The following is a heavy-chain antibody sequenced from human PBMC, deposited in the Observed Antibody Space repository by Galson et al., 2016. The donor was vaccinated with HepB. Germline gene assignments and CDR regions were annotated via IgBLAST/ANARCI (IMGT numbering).Heavy chain of an antibody. V-gene: IGHV3-30*03. CDR3: ARDPLVGSGF. CDR2: VAYDGSNQ. Sequence: SLRLSCAVSGITFSNYGMHWVRQAPGKGLEWLARVAYDGSNQKYADSVMGRFTVSRDNSKNTLYLQMNDLRDEDTAVYYCARDPLVGSGFWGQGTRVTVSS. D-gene: IGHD6-19*01. J-gene: IGHJ4*02. CDR1: GITFSNYG.